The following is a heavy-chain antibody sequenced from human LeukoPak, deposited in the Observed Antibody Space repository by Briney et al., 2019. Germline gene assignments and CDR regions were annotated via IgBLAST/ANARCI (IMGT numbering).Heavy chain of an antibody. V-gene: IGHV4-30-4*01. CDR3: ARKYPDHWFDP. CDR2: IFYLGST. Sequence: SQTLSLTCTVSGGSISSGNFYWSWIRQPPGKGLEWIGYIFYLGSTYYNLSLKSRVTMSVDTSKNQFSLILRSVTAADTAVYYCARKYPDHWFDPWGQGTLVTVSS. D-gene: IGHD6-6*01. CDR1: GGSISSGNFY. J-gene: IGHJ5*02.